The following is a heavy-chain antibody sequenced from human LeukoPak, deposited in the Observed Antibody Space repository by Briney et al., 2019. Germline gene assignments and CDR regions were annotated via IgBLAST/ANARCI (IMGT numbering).Heavy chain of an antibody. CDR1: GFTFDDYA. Sequence: GRSLRLSCAASGFTFDDYAMHWVRQAPGKGLEWVSGISWNSGSIGYADSVKGRFTISRDNAKNSLYLQMNSLRAGDTALYYCAKGYYGGNSSGFRNGMDVWGQGTTVTVSS. CDR2: ISWNSGSI. D-gene: IGHD4-23*01. J-gene: IGHJ6*02. V-gene: IGHV3-9*01. CDR3: AKGYYGGNSSGFRNGMDV.